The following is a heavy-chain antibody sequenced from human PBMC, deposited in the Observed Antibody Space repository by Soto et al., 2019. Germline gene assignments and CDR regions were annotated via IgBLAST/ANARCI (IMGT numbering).Heavy chain of an antibody. D-gene: IGHD6-6*01. V-gene: IGHV4-59*01. CDR1: GGSISSYY. CDR3: ARGMSSSSVPYYYYYYMDV. CDR2: IYYSGST. Sequence: SETLSLTCTVSGGSISSYYWSWIRQPPGKGLEWIGYIYYSGSTNYNPSLKSRVTISVDTSKNQFSLKLSSVTAADTAVYYCARGMSSSSVPYYYYYYMDVWGKGTTVTVSS. J-gene: IGHJ6*03.